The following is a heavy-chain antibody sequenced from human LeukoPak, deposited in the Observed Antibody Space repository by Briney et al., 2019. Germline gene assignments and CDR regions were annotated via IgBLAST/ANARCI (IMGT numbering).Heavy chain of an antibody. CDR3: ARGVVVTAYDY. J-gene: IGHJ4*02. CDR1: GYSLTSYW. Sequence: GESPKISYKGSGYSLTSYWIGWVRQMPGKGLEWMGIIYPGDSDTRYSPSFQGQVTISADKSISTAYLQWSSLKASDTAIYYCARGVVVTAYDYWGQGTLVTVSS. D-gene: IGHD2-21*02. CDR2: IYPGDSDT. V-gene: IGHV5-51*01.